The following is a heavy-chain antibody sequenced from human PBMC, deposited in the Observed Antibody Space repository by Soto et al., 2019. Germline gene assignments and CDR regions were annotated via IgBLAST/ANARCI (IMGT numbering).Heavy chain of an antibody. CDR1: GFTFSNFW. CDR3: ERDRVDYGGKYLYYYYGMDV. V-gene: IGHV3-7*01. D-gene: IGHD4-17*01. J-gene: IGHJ6*02. CDR2: IKQDGSEK. Sequence: GGSLRLSCAASGFTFSNFWMSWVRQAPGKGLEWVANIKQDGSEKYYVDSVRGRFTISRDNAKNSLYLQINSLRAGDTAVYYCERDRVDYGGKYLYYYYGMDVWGQGTTVTVSS.